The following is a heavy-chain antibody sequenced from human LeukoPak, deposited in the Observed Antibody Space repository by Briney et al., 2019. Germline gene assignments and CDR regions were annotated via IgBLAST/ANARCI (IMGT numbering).Heavy chain of an antibody. Sequence: ASVKVSCKASGYTFTSYAMNWVRQAPGQGLEWMGWINTNTGNPTYAQGFTGRFVFSLDTSVSTAYLQISSLKAEDTAVYYCARVVRYYYDSSGPFDYWGQRTLVTVSS. CDR3: ARVVRYYYDSSGPFDY. D-gene: IGHD3-22*01. J-gene: IGHJ4*02. V-gene: IGHV7-4-1*02. CDR1: GYTFTSYA. CDR2: INTNTGNP.